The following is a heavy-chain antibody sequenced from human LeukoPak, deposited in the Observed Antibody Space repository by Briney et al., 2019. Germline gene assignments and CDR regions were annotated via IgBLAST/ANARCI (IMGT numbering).Heavy chain of an antibody. D-gene: IGHD4-11*01. CDR2: IYSGGST. Sequence: GGSLRLSCAASGFTFSNYEMNWVRQAPGKGLEWVSVIYSGGSTYYADSVKGRVAISRDNSKNTVFLQMNSMRAEDTAVYYCARSYSNHLFGMDVWGQGTTVTVSS. CDR3: ARSYSNHLFGMDV. J-gene: IGHJ6*02. V-gene: IGHV3-66*01. CDR1: GFTFSNYE.